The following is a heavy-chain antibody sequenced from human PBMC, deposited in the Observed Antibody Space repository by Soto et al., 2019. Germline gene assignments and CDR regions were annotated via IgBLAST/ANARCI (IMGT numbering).Heavy chain of an antibody. CDR3: ARDPRFLEYNNLAPRSYGMDV. V-gene: IGHV3-74*01. J-gene: IGHJ6*02. Sequence: LRLSCAASGFTFSDSWMHWVRQVPGTGLVWIARINGDGSRTTYADPVKGRFTISRDNANNTLHLQLSSLRAEDTGVYYCARDPRFLEYNNLAPRSYGMDVWGQGTTVTVSS. CDR2: INGDGSRT. D-gene: IGHD3-3*01. CDR1: GFTFSDSW.